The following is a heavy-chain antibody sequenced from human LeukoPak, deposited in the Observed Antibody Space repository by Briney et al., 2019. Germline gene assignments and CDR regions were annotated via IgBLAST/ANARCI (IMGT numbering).Heavy chain of an antibody. CDR3: SRFPRVANRWYFDL. Sequence: PSQTPSLTPSRSRGSTKISSHYSSSISHHPRDCLEWIGYIIHRVQTTYNPPLQERLSISIATSQNHVSLNLASVAAATTAVYSWSRFPRVANRWYFDLWGRGSLVVVSS. CDR1: RGSTKISSHY. D-gene: IGHD5-12*01. V-gene: IGHV4-31*03. CDR2: IIHRVQT. J-gene: IGHJ2*01.